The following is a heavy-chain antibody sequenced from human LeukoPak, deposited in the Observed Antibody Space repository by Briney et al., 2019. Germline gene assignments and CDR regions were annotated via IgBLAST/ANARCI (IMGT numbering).Heavy chain of an antibody. CDR3: ATSYGDYLFDY. D-gene: IGHD4-17*01. V-gene: IGHV3-7*02. J-gene: IGHJ4*02. CDR1: GFTFSSYW. CDR2: IKQDGSEK. Sequence: PGGSLRLSCAASGFTFSSYWMSWVRQAPGKRLEWVANIKQDGSEKYYVDSVKGRFTISRDNAKNSLYLQMNSLRAEDTAVYYCATSYGDYLFDYWGQGTLVTVSS.